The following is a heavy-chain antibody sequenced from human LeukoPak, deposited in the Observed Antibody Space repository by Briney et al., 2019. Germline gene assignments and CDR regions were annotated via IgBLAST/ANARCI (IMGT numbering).Heavy chain of an antibody. CDR1: GGSFSAYY. V-gene: IGHV4-34*01. Sequence: SETLSLTCAVYGGSFSAYYWNWIRQPPGKGLEWIGEINHSGSTNYNPSLKSRVTISVDTSKHQFSLKLRSATAADTAVYYCARDRHGSGSAHSFDPWGQGTLVTVSS. J-gene: IGHJ5*02. CDR3: ARDRHGSGSAHSFDP. D-gene: IGHD3-10*01. CDR2: INHSGST.